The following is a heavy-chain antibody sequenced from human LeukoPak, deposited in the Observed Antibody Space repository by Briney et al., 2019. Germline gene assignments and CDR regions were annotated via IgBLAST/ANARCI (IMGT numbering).Heavy chain of an antibody. V-gene: IGHV3-23*01. CDR1: GFIFSSYG. CDR2: ISDSGDTT. D-gene: IGHD3-22*01. J-gene: IGHJ4*02. Sequence: GGSLRLSCAASGFIFSSYGMSWVRLAPGKGLEWVSSISDSGDTTSYADFLKGRFTVSRDNSKNTLYLQTNSLTADDTAVYYCAKAGDSAYYHDKSGYYYWGQGTLVTVSS. CDR3: AKAGDSAYYHDKSGYYY.